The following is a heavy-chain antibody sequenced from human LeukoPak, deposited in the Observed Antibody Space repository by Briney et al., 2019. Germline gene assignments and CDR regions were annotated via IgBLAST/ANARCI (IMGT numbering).Heavy chain of an antibody. J-gene: IGHJ6*03. CDR3: ARGPGGYYYYYMDV. CDR1: GGSLSSGSYY. V-gene: IGHV4-61*02. CDR2: IYTSGST. Sequence: SETLSLTCTVSGGSLSSGSYYWSWIRQPAGKGLEWIGRIYTSGSTNYNPSLKSRVTISVDTSKNQFSLKLSSVTAADTAVYYCARGPGGYYYYYMDVWGKGTTVTVSS.